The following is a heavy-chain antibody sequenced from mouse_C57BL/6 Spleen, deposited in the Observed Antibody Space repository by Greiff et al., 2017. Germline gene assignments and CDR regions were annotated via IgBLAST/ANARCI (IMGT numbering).Heavy chain of an antibody. CDR2: ISSGGSYT. D-gene: IGHD2-1*01. J-gene: IGHJ4*01. CDR3: ARQGIYYGNAYAMDY. V-gene: IGHV5-6*01. CDR1: GFTFSSYG. Sequence: EVKLVESGGDLVKPGGSLKLSCAASGFTFSSYGMSWVRQTPDKRLEWVATISSGGSYTYYPDSVKGRFTISRDNAKNTLYLQMSSLKSEDTAMYYCARQGIYYGNAYAMDYWGQGTSVTVSS.